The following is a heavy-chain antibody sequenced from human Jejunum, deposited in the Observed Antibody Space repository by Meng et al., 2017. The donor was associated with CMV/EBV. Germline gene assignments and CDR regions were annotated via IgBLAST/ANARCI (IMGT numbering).Heavy chain of an antibody. CDR1: GFSLSTSEMG. CDR3: AHSYCSAGTCYSFFY. V-gene: IGHV2-5*02. D-gene: IGHD2-15*01. J-gene: IGHJ4*02. Sequence: GFSLSTSEMGVGWIRQASGKALEFLALSYGDGDKRYSPSLHTRLTITKDTPKNQVFLTMTNMDPVDTATYYCAHSYCSAGTCYSFFYWGQGTLVTVSS. CDR2: SYGDGDK.